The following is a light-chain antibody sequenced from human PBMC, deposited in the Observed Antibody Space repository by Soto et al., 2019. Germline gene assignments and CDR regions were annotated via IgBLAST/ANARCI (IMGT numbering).Light chain of an antibody. V-gene: IGKV3-11*01. CDR2: DAS. CDR1: HSVSSY. Sequence: EIVLTQSPATLSLSPGERATLSCRASHSVSSYLAWYQQKPGQAPRLLIYDASNSATGIPARFSGSGSGTDFTLTISSLEPEDFAVYYCQQYGSSLTWTFGQGTKVDIK. CDR3: QQYGSSLTWT. J-gene: IGKJ1*01.